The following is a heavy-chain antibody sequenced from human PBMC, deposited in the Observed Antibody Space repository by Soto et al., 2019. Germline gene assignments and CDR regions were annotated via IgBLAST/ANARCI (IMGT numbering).Heavy chain of an antibody. V-gene: IGHV3-9*01. Sequence: EVQLVESGGGLVQPGRSLRLSCAASGFAFDDYAMHWVRRAPGKGLEWVSGISWNSGSIGYADSVKGRFTISRDNAKNSLYLQMNSLRAEDTALYYCAKAPYGGDYFDYWGQGTLVTVSS. CDR3: AKAPYGGDYFDY. CDR2: ISWNSGSI. J-gene: IGHJ4*02. D-gene: IGHD3-16*01. CDR1: GFAFDDYA.